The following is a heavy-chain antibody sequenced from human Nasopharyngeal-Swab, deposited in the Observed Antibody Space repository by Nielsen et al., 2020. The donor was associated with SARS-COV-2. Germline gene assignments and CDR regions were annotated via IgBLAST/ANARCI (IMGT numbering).Heavy chain of an antibody. J-gene: IGHJ4*02. CDR3: AKKGGTGVDRQLDY. Sequence: GESLKISCAASGFTFRNYAMYWVRQAPGKGLEWVAVISFDGSTIYYEDSVKGRSTISRDNSKNTCNLQMNSLRVEDTAIYYCAKKGGTGVDRQLDYWGQGTLVTVSS. D-gene: IGHD1-14*01. CDR2: ISFDGSTI. CDR1: GFTFRNYA. V-gene: IGHV3-30*18.